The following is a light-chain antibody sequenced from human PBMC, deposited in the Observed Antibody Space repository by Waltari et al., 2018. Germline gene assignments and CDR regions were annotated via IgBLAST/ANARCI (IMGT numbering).Light chain of an antibody. Sequence: DIVMTQTPLSLSVTPGQPASISCKSSQSLLFSDGKTYLYWYLQKPGQSPQLLISEVSSRFSGVPERFSCSGSVTDFTLKISRVEAEDFGVYYCMQALHLPLTFGGGTKVDIK. CDR1: QSLLFSDGKTY. CDR3: MQALHLPLT. J-gene: IGKJ4*01. V-gene: IGKV2-29*03. CDR2: EVS.